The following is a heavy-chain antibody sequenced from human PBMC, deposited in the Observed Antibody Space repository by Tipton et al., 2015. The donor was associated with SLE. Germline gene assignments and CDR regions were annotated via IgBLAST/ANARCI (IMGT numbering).Heavy chain of an antibody. D-gene: IGHD3-10*01. Sequence: GLVKPSETLSLSCGVSGGPISGYFWSWIRQPAGKGLEWIGRIYSSGSTSYRPSLKGRVTMSVDTSKNQISLKLSSVTAADTAVYYCARELMVVRGLSRRDAFDIWGQGAMVTVSS. J-gene: IGHJ3*02. V-gene: IGHV4-4*07. CDR3: ARELMVVRGLSRRDAFDI. CDR1: GGPISGYF. CDR2: IYSSGST.